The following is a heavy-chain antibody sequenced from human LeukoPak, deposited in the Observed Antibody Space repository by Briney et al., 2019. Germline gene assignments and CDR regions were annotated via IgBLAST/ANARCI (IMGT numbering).Heavy chain of an antibody. J-gene: IGHJ5*02. Sequence: PGGSLRLSCAASGFTFSSYGMHWVRQAPGKGLEWGAVISYDGSNKYYADSVKGRFTISRDNSKNTLYLQMNSLRAEDTAVYYCAKDSDYYSSGWGEPNWFDPWGQGTLVTVSS. CDR2: ISYDGSNK. CDR3: AKDSDYYSSGWGEPNWFDP. CDR1: GFTFSSYG. V-gene: IGHV3-30*18. D-gene: IGHD6-19*01.